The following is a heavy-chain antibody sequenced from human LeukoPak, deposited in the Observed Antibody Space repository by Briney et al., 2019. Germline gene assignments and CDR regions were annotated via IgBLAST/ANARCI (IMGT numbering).Heavy chain of an antibody. Sequence: GRSLRLSCAASGFTFSSYGMHWVRQAPGKGLEWVAVIWYDGSNKYYADSVKGRFTISRDNSKNTLYLQMNSLRAEDTAVYYCAREVGSGSYHFDYWGQGTLVTVSS. V-gene: IGHV3-33*01. CDR3: AREVGSGSYHFDY. J-gene: IGHJ4*02. CDR2: IWYDGSNK. CDR1: GFTFSSYG. D-gene: IGHD3-10*01.